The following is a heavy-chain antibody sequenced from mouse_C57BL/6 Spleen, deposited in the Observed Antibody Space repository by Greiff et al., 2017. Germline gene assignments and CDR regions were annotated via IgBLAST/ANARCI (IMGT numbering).Heavy chain of an antibody. D-gene: IGHD3-2*01. CDR1: GYSITSGYY. V-gene: IGHV3-6*01. CDR2: ISYDGSN. CDR3: ARASRQLYFDY. J-gene: IGHJ2*01. Sequence: EVKLQESGPGLVKPSQSLSLTCSVTGYSITSGYYWNWIRQFPGNKLEWMGYISYDGSNNYNPSLKNRISITRDTSKNQFFLKLNSVTTEDTATYYCARASRQLYFDYWGQGTTLTVSS.